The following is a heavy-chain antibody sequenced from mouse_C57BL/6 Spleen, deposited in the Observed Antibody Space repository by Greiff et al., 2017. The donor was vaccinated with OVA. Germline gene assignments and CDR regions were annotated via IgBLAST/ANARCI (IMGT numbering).Heavy chain of an antibody. CDR2: ISSGGSYT. J-gene: IGHJ4*01. CDR3: ARYDYDGYAMDY. Sequence: EVQGVESGGDLVKPGGSLKLSCAASGFTFSSYGMSWVRQTPDKRLEWVATISSGGSYTYYPDSVKGRFTISRDNAKNTLYLQMSSLKSEDTAMYYSARYDYDGYAMDYWGQGTSVTVSS. D-gene: IGHD2-4*01. CDR1: GFTFSSYG. V-gene: IGHV5-6*01.